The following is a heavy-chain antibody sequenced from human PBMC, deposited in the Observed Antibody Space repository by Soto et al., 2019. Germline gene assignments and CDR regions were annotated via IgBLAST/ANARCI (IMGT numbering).Heavy chain of an antibody. Sequence: EVQLVESGGGLVQPGGSLRLSCAASGFTFSSYSMNWVRQAPGKGLEWVSYISSSSSTIYYADSVKGRFTISRDNAKNSLYVQMNSLRDEDTAVYYCARDASGTRGYYFDYWGQGTLVTVSS. CDR1: GFTFSSYS. J-gene: IGHJ4*02. CDR3: ARDASGTRGYYFDY. V-gene: IGHV3-48*02. CDR2: ISSSSSTI. D-gene: IGHD1-26*01.